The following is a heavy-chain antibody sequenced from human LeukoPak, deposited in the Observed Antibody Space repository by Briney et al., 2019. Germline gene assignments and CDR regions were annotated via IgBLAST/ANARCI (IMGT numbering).Heavy chain of an antibody. D-gene: IGHD3-16*01. Sequence: PGGSLRLSCAASGFTFSSYSMNWVRQAPGKGLEWVSSISSSSSYIYYADSVKGRFTISRDNAKNSLYLQMNNLRVEDTAVYYCARAEETTWGIDPWGQGTLVTVSS. CDR2: ISSSSSYI. J-gene: IGHJ5*02. V-gene: IGHV3-21*01. CDR3: ARAEETTWGIDP. CDR1: GFTFSSYS.